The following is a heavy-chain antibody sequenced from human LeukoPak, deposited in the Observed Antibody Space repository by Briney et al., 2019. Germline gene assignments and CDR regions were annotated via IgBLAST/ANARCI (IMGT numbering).Heavy chain of an antibody. D-gene: IGHD2-2*01. CDR3: ARSKLPAALIDAFHF. Sequence: SVKVSCKASGDILSTYALSWVRQVPGQGLEWMGGIIPLFGTANYAQRFQGRLTISTDDSTTTAYMELSSLTSGDTAVYYCARSKLPAALIDAFHFWGQGTLVTVSS. CDR2: IIPLFGTA. CDR1: GDILSTYA. J-gene: IGHJ3*01. V-gene: IGHV1-69*05.